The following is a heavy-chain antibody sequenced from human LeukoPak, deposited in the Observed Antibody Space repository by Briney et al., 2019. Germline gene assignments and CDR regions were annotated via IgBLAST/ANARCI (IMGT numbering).Heavy chain of an antibody. CDR2: VYYSGDT. CDR1: GGSLSNSGYY. J-gene: IGHJ4*02. Sequence: SETLSLTCPLSGGSLSNSGYYWGWVRQPPGKGLEWIGSVYYSGDTYNNPSLQSRLTVSIDTSKNQFSLQLSSVTAADTAVYFCARHGLQHFDFWGPGILVIVSS. D-gene: IGHD2-2*01. V-gene: IGHV4-39*01. CDR3: ARHGLQHFDF.